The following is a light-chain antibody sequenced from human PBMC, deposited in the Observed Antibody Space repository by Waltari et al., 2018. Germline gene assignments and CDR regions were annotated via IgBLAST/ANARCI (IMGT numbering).Light chain of an antibody. Sequence: DIVMTQTPDSLAVSLGERATINCKSRQSVLYSSESKNYSAWYQQKPVQPPNLLIYWAPPLESVVPHPFSASGAGTDFSLTISSLQAEEMAVYYCHHYVGSSYTFAQGTKLEI. CDR3: HHYVGSSYT. CDR1: QSVLYSSESKNY. CDR2: WAP. V-gene: IGKV4-1*01. J-gene: IGKJ2*01.